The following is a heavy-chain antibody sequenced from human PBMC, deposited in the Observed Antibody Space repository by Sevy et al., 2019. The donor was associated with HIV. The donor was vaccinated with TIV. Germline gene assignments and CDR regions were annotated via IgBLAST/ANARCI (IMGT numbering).Heavy chain of an antibody. CDR3: VRDPQINDIAESGIIH. CDR2: ISGSGGST. CDR1: GFTFSSYA. J-gene: IGHJ4*02. D-gene: IGHD6-13*01. V-gene: IGHV3-23*01. Sequence: GGSLRLSCAASGFTFSSYAMSWVRQAPGKGLEWVSAISGSGGSTYYADSVKGRFTISRDNSEDTMYLQMRSLRADDTAVYYCVRDPQINDIAESGIIHWGQGTLVTVSS.